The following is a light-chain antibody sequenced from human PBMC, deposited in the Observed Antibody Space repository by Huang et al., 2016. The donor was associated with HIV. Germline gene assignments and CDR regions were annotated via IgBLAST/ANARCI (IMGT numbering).Light chain of an antibody. CDR3: QQSDRFPLT. J-gene: IGKJ4*01. V-gene: IGKV1-12*01. Sequence: DIQMTQSPSSVSASVGDKVTITCRAGQDISTWVAWYQQKPGKAPKLLIFAASRLHDAVPPRFSGTGSGTSFTLTITNLQPDDFATYYCQQSDRFPLTFGGGTRVDIK. CDR2: AAS. CDR1: QDISTW.